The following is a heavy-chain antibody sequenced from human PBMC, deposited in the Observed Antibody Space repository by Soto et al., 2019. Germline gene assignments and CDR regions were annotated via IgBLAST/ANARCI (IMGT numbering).Heavy chain of an antibody. V-gene: IGHV4-39*01. CDR3: ASGVEMATITFDY. CDR2: IYYSGST. Sequence: PSETLSLTCSVSGGSISSSSYFWGWIRQPPGKGLEWIGSIYYSGSTYYNPSLKSRVTVSVDTSKNQFSLKLSSVTAADTAVYYCASGVEMATITFDYWGQGTLVTVSS. J-gene: IGHJ4*02. D-gene: IGHD5-12*01. CDR1: GGSISSSSYF.